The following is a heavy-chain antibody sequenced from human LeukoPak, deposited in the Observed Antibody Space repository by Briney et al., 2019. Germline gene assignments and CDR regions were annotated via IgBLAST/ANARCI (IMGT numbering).Heavy chain of an antibody. CDR2: IHYSGST. Sequence: SETLSLTCTVSGGSMSGHYWSWIRQPPGKGLEWIAYIHYSGSTNYSPSLKSRVTISIDTSKNQFSLKLSSVTATDTAVYYCAREIAVTGTLRFDPWGQGTLVTVSS. CDR1: GGSMSGHY. CDR3: AREIAVTGTLRFDP. J-gene: IGHJ5*02. V-gene: IGHV4-59*11. D-gene: IGHD6-19*01.